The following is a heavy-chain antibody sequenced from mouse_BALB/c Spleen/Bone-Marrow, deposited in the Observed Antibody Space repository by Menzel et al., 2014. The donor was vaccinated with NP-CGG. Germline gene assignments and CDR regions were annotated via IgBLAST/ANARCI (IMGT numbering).Heavy chain of an antibody. Sequence: EVKLQESGAELVRPGTLVKLSCKASGFNIKDYYMHWVKRRPEQGLEWIGWIDPENGNTIYDPKFQGKASITADTSSNTAYLQLSSLTSEDTAVYYCADYGPYAMDYWGQGTSVTVSS. CDR2: IDPENGNT. CDR1: GFNIKDYY. D-gene: IGHD1-1*02. CDR3: ADYGPYAMDY. V-gene: IGHV14-1*02. J-gene: IGHJ4*01.